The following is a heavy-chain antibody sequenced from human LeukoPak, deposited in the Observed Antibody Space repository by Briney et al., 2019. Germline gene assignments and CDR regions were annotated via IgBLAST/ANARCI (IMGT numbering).Heavy chain of an antibody. Sequence: PGGSLRLSCAASGVTFTTSWLSWVRQAPGKGLEWVANIKPDGSDKYYVDSVKGRFTISRDNAKNSLYLQMNSLRAEDTAVYYCASLSSIVATYWGQGTLVTVSS. CDR3: ASLSSIVATY. D-gene: IGHD5-12*01. V-gene: IGHV3-7*01. CDR1: GVTFTTSW. J-gene: IGHJ4*02. CDR2: IKPDGSDK.